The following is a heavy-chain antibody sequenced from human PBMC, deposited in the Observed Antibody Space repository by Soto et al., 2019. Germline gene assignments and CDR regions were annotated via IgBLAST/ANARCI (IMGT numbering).Heavy chain of an antibody. CDR3: AKQRITIFGVVTGFDY. V-gene: IGHV3-23*01. CDR2: ISGSGGST. J-gene: IGHJ4*02. Sequence: GGSLRLSCAASGFTFSSYAMSWVRQAPGKGLEWVSAISGSGGSTYYADSVKGRFTISRDNSKNTPYLQMNSLRAEDTAVYYCAKQRITIFGVVTGFDYWGQGTLVTVSS. CDR1: GFTFSSYA. D-gene: IGHD3-3*01.